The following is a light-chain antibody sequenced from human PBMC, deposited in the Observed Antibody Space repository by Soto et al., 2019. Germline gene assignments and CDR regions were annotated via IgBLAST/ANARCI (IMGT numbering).Light chain of an antibody. CDR1: QSILYSDNKKKY. V-gene: IGKV4-1*01. CDR3: QQYYYAPRT. CDR2: WAS. Sequence: DIVMTQSPDSLAVSLGERATINCKSSQSILYSDNKKKYLAWYQHKPGQPPNLLIYWASTRASGVPDRFSSSGSGTDFTLTICSLQTEDEAVYYCQQYYYAPRTFGQGTKVEIK. J-gene: IGKJ2*01.